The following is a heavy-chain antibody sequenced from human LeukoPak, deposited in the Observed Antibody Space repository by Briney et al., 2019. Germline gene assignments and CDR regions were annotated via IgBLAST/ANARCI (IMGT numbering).Heavy chain of an antibody. CDR2: IYYSGST. CDR3: ARDSDYVWGSYRLDY. D-gene: IGHD3-16*02. V-gene: IGHV4-59*01. CDR1: GGSISSYY. Sequence: SETLSLTCTVSGGSISSYYWSWIRQPPGKGLEWIGYIYYSGSTNYNPSLKSRVTISVDTSKNQFSLKLSSVTAADTAVYYCARDSDYVWGSYRLDYWGQGTLVTVSS. J-gene: IGHJ4*02.